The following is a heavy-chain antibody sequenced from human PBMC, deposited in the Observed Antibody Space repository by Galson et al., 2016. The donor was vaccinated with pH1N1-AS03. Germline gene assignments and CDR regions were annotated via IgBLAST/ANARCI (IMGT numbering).Heavy chain of an antibody. V-gene: IGHV4-4*02. CDR3: ARDVLPYSLGLDV. J-gene: IGHJ6*02. Sequence: SETLSLTCAVSGDSISTSNWWSWVRQPPEKGLEWIGEVSHAGRTNYSPSLKSRVTISLDKSKNQFSLQLTSVTAADTAVYYCARDVLPYSLGLDVWGQGTTVTVSS. D-gene: IGHD5-18*01. CDR1: GDSISTSNW. CDR2: VSHAGRT.